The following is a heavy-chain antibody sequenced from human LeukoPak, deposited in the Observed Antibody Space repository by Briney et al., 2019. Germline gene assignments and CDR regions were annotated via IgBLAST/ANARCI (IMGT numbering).Heavy chain of an antibody. CDR2: ISYDGSNK. CDR3: AKDLVRGYSYGYLVEYYFDY. J-gene: IGHJ4*02. V-gene: IGHV3-30*04. CDR1: GFTFSSYA. D-gene: IGHD5-18*01. Sequence: PGRSLRLSCAASGFTFSSYAMHWVRQAPGKGLERVAVISYDGSNKYYADSVKGRFTISRDNSKNTLYLQMNSLRTEDTAVYYCAKDLVRGYSYGYLVEYYFDYWGQGTLVTVSS.